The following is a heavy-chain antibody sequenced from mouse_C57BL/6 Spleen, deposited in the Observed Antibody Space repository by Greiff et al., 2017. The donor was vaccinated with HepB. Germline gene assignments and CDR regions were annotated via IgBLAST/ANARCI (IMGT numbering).Heavy chain of an antibody. J-gene: IGHJ4*01. V-gene: IGHV1-42*01. Sequence: VQLKQSGPELVKPGASVKISCKASGYSFTGYYMNWVKQSPEKSLEWIGEINPSTGGTTYNQKFKAKATLTVDKSSSTAYMQLKSLTSEDSAVYYCAPSPDYAMDYWGQGTSVTVSS. CDR3: APSPDYAMDY. CDR1: GYSFTGYY. CDR2: INPSTGGT.